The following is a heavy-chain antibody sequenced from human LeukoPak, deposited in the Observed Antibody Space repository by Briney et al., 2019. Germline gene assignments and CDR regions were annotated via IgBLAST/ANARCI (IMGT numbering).Heavy chain of an antibody. V-gene: IGHV3-33*06. CDR1: GFTFSNYG. D-gene: IGHD3-10*01. CDR2: IWYDGSNK. CDR3: AKDPMVRGLTYDH. J-gene: IGHJ4*02. Sequence: GRSLRLSCAASGFTFSNYGMHWVRQAPGKGLEWVAVIWYDGSNKYYADSVKGRFVISRDDTKNTLYLQMSSLRAEDTAVYYCAKDPMVRGLTYDHWRQGTLVIVSS.